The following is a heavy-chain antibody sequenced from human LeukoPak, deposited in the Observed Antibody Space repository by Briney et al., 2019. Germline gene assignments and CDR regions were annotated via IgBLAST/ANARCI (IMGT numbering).Heavy chain of an antibody. CDR2: IGSDGSNK. Sequence: GGSLRLSCAASGFTFSSYAMSWVRQAPGKGLEWVAVIGSDGSNKYYADSVKGRFTISRDDSKNTLYLQMDSLRAEDTAVYYCARDLNFRLDYWGQGTLVTVSS. J-gene: IGHJ4*02. CDR3: ARDLNFRLDY. V-gene: IGHV3-33*08. D-gene: IGHD1-1*01. CDR1: GFTFSSYA.